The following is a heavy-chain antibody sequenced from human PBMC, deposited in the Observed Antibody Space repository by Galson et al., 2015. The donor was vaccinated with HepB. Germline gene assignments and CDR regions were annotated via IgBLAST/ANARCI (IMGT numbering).Heavy chain of an antibody. CDR1: GYTFLDYG. Sequence: SVKVSCKASGYTFLDYGISWVRQAPGQGLEWMGWISAYNGKTNYAQKLQGRVTLTTDTSTNTVYMELRSLRSDDTAVYYRARDTSYGDTSLFYWGQGTLVAVSS. CDR3: ARDTSYGDTSLFY. CDR2: ISAYNGKT. D-gene: IGHD4-17*01. V-gene: IGHV1-18*01. J-gene: IGHJ4*02.